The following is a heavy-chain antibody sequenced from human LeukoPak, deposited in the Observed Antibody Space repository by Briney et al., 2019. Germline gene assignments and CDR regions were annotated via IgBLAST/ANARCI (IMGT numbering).Heavy chain of an antibody. J-gene: IGHJ6*03. Sequence: GRSLRLSCAASGFTFSSYGMHWVRQAPGKGLEWVAFIRYDGSNKYYADSVKGRFTISRDNPKNTLYLQMNSLRAEDTAVYYCARGITMVRGGTVYYYYMDVWGKGTTVTVSS. D-gene: IGHD3-10*01. CDR3: ARGITMVRGGTVYYYYMDV. CDR1: GFTFSSYG. V-gene: IGHV3-30*02. CDR2: IRYDGSNK.